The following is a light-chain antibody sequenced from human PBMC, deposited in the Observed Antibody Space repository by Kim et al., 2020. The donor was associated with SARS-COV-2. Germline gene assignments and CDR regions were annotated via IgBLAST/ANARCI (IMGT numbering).Light chain of an antibody. CDR3: QQYDTYHT. V-gene: IGKV1-5*03. Sequence: LSAAVGDSGTITCRASQNINNWLAWYQLRPERAPKLLIYKAYNLASGVPSRFSGSGSGTEFTLTIYSLQPDDFANYYCQQYDTYHTFGQGTKLEI. J-gene: IGKJ2*01. CDR1: QNINNW. CDR2: KAY.